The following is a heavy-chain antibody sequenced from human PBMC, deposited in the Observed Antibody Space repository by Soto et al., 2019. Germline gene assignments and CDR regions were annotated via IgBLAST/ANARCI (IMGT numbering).Heavy chain of an antibody. D-gene: IGHD1-26*01. CDR3: AKDSRDGRRSVGWQDY. Sequence: GGSLRLSCAASGFTFDDYAMHWVRQAPGKGLEWVSGISWNSGSIGYADSVKGRFTISRDNAKNSLYLQMNSLRAEDTALYYCAKDSRDGRRSVGWQDYWGQGTLVTVSS. V-gene: IGHV3-9*01. CDR1: GFTFDDYA. J-gene: IGHJ4*02. CDR2: ISWNSGSI.